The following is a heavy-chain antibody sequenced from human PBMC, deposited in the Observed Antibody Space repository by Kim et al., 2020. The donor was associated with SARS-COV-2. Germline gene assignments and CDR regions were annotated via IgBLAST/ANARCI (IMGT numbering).Heavy chain of an antibody. D-gene: IGHD6-13*01. CDR2: IYPGDSDT. Sequence: GESLKISCKGSGYSFTSYWIGWVRQMPGKGLEWMGIIYPGDSDTRYSPSFQGQVTISADKSISTAYLQWSSLKASDTAMYYCARPPAVYIAAAATDAFDIWGQGTMVTVSS. CDR1: GYSFTSYW. J-gene: IGHJ3*02. CDR3: ARPPAVYIAAAATDAFDI. V-gene: IGHV5-51*01.